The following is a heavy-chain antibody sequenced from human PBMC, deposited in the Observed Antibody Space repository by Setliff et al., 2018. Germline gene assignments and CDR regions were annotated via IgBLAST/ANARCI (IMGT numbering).Heavy chain of an antibody. CDR1: GFIFSNFG. D-gene: IGHD6-19*01. V-gene: IGHV3-30*18. CDR3: AKDSLSGWSAVDY. Sequence: GESLTLSCGASGFIFSNFGMHWVRQAPGKGLEWVAAVSFDGRNKYYEDSVKGRFTISRDDSKNTLYLQMNSLRPEDTAVYYCAKDSLSGWSAVDYWGQGTLVTVSS. J-gene: IGHJ4*02. CDR2: VSFDGRNK.